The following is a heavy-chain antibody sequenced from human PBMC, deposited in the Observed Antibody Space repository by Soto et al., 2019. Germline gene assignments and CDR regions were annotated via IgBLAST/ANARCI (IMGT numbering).Heavy chain of an antibody. CDR1: GLTFRDSG. CDR2: ISFDGSER. CDR3: ANGKGGVRYYYGMDV. V-gene: IGHV3-30*18. J-gene: IGHJ6*02. Sequence: QVQLVESGGGVVQPGTSLRLSCVVSGLTFRDSGMHWVRQAPGKGLEWVAVISFDGSERHYRDSVKGRFSISRDNSRNTLYLPMNSMRGDDSAVYYCANGKGGVRYYYGMDVWGQGSTVTVSS. D-gene: IGHD3-9*01.